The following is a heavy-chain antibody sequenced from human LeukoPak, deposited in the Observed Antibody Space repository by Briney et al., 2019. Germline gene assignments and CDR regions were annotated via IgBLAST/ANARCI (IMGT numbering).Heavy chain of an antibody. CDR2: ISAYNGNT. J-gene: IGHJ4*02. V-gene: IGHV1-18*01. D-gene: IGHD5-12*01. CDR3: ARVLHPYSGYEADY. Sequence: ASVKVSCKASGYTFTSYGISWVRQAPRQGLEWMGWISAYNGNTNYAQKLQGRVTMTTDTSTSTAYMELRSLRSDDTAVYYCARVLHPYSGYEADYWGQGTLVTVSS. CDR1: GYTFTSYG.